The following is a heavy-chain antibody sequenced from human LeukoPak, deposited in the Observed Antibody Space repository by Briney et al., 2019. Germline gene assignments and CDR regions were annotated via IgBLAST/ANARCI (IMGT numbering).Heavy chain of an antibody. CDR2: IYYSGST. J-gene: IGHJ5*02. D-gene: IGHD3-3*01. CDR3: ARGDNGDYDFWSGYSPYNWFDP. CDR1: GGSISSSSYY. V-gene: IGHV4-39*07. Sequence: SESLSLTCTVSGGSISSSSYYWGWIRQPPGKGLEWIGSIYYSGSTYYNPSLKSRVTISVDTSKNQFSLKLSSVTAADTAVYYCARGDNGDYDFWSGYSPYNWFDPWGQGTLVTVSS.